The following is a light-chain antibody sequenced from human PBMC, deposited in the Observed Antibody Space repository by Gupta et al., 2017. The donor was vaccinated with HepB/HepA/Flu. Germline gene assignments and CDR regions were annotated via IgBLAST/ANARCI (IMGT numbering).Light chain of an antibody. V-gene: IGLV3-21*04. J-gene: IGLJ1*01. CDR1: NIGSKS. CDR2: YDT. Sequence: SYVLTQPPSVSVAPEKAGRSTCGGTNIGSKSVHWYRQKPGQAPVLLISYDTDRPSGIPERFSGSNSGNTATLTISRVEAGDEADYYCQVWDRSTDHYVFGAGTKVTVL. CDR3: QVWDRSTDHYV.